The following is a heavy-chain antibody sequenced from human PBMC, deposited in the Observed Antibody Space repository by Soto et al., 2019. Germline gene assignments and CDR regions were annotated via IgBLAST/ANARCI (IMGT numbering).Heavy chain of an antibody. CDR1: GFNFNNYA. J-gene: IGHJ3*02. D-gene: IGHD3-22*01. CDR3: AKDEIGVAGNSALDM. V-gene: IGHV3-9*01. Sequence: EVELVESGRGLVLPGGSLRLSCEASGFNFNNYAMHWVRQAPGKGLEWVSGISWTGETIVYADFVKGRFTISRDKSKSSLYLEMNSLRPEDTALYYCAKDEIGVAGNSALDMWGQGTMVTVSS. CDR2: ISWTGETI.